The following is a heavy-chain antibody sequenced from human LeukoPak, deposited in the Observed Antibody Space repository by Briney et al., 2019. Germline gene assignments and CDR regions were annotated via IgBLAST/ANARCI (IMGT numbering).Heavy chain of an antibody. Sequence: SETLSLTCTVSGGSISSGNYYWSWIRQPAGKGLEYIGRIYTTGGTSGSTYYNPSLKSRVTISVDTSKNQFSLKLSSVTAADTAVYYCAWGDSSGYPFDPWGQGTLVTVSS. V-gene: IGHV4-61*02. CDR2: IYTTGGTSGST. D-gene: IGHD3-22*01. CDR1: GGSISSGNYY. J-gene: IGHJ5*02. CDR3: AWGDSSGYPFDP.